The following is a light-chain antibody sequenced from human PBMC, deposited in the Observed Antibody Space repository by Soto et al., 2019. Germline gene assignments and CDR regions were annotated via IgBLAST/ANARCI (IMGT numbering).Light chain of an antibody. CDR3: QQYGSPAGT. J-gene: IGKJ1*01. CDR2: GAS. V-gene: IGKV3-20*01. CDR1: QSVSSSY. Sequence: EIVLTQSPGTLDLSPGERATLSFSARQSVSSSYLAWYQQKPSQAPRLLIYGASSRATGIPDRFSGSGSGKDFTLTSSSLEPEDLAVYYCQQYGSPAGTFGQGTKVEIK.